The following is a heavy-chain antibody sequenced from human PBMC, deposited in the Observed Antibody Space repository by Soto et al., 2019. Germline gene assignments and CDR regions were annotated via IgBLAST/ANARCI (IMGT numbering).Heavy chain of an antibody. Sequence: QVQLVQSGTEVKKPGASVKVSCKASGYTFTSYYMHWVRQAPGQGLEWMGIINPNGGSTSYAQKYQGRXXMXRXXATSTDYKELSRLSSEDTGVYYCARESSRISAVGTWGQGTLVTVSS. V-gene: IGHV1-46*03. CDR2: INPNGGST. D-gene: IGHD6-13*01. CDR3: ARESSRISAVGT. CDR1: GYTFTSYY. J-gene: IGHJ5*02.